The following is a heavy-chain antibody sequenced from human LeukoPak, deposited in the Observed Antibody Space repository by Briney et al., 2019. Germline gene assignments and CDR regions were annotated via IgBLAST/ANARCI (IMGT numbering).Heavy chain of an antibody. V-gene: IGHV4-59*01. J-gene: IGHJ4*02. CDR3: ARHYEIKNRYYFDY. Sequence: SETLSLTCTVSGGSICSYYWSWIRQPPGKGLEWIGYIYYSGSTNYNPSLKSRVTISVDTSKNQFSLKLSSVTAADTAVYYCARHYEIKNRYYFDYWGQGTLVTVSS. D-gene: IGHD3-9*01. CDR1: GGSICSYY. CDR2: IYYSGST.